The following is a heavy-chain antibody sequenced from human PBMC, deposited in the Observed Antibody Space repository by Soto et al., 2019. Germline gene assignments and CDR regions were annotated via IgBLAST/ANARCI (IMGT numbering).Heavy chain of an antibody. CDR1: GYTFTSYG. CDR3: SWGSDAIDY. Sequence: QVQLVQSGAEVKKPGASVKVSCKASGYTFTSYGISWVRQAPGQGLEWMGWISAYNGNTNYAQKLQGRVTMTPDTPTSTAHMELRSLRADDTAVYYCSWGSDAIDYWGQGTLVTVSS. J-gene: IGHJ4*02. V-gene: IGHV1-18*01. CDR2: ISAYNGNT. D-gene: IGHD3-16*01.